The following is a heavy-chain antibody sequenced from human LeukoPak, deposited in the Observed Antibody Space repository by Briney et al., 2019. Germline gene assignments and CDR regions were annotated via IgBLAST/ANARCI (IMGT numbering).Heavy chain of an antibody. CDR2: IYYSVST. Sequence: SETLSLTCTVSGGSISSGDYYWSWIRQPPGKGLVWIGYIYYSVSTYYNPSLKSRVTISVDTSKNQFSLKRSSVTAAETAVYYWASEGEIAAASTFRHWGQGTLVTVSS. D-gene: IGHD6-13*01. J-gene: IGHJ4*02. CDR3: ASEGEIAAASTFRH. V-gene: IGHV4-30-4*08. CDR1: GGSISSGDYY.